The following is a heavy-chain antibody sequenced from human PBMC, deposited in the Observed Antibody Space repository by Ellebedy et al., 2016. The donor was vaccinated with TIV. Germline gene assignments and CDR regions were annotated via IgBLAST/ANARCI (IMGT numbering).Heavy chain of an antibody. CDR1: GGSFSGYY. CDR2: INHSGST. D-gene: IGHD3-22*01. J-gene: IGHJ4*02. CDR3: ARLFPDSSQIDY. Sequence: SETLSLTCAVCGGSFSGYYWSWIRQPPGKGLEWIGEINHSGSTNYNPSLKSRVTISVDTSKNQFSLKLSSVTAADTAVYYCARLFPDSSQIDYWGQGTLVTVSS. V-gene: IGHV4-34*01.